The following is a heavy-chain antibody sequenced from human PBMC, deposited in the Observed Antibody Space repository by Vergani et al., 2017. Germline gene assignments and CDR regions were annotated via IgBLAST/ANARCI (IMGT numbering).Heavy chain of an antibody. CDR2: IYTSGST. J-gene: IGHJ4*02. D-gene: IGHD4-11*01. CDR1: GGSLSSYY. V-gene: IGHV4-4*07. Sequence: QVQLPESGPGLVKPSETLSLTCTVSGGSLSSYYWSWIRQPAGKGLEWIGRIYTSGSTNYNPSLKSRVTMSVDTSKNQFSLKLSSVTAADTAVYYCARDGAPSWTTVTTGGFDYWGQGTLVTVSS. CDR3: ARDGAPSWTTVTTGGFDY.